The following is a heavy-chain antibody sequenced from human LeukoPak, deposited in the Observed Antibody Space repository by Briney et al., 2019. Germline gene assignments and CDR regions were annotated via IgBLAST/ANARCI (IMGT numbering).Heavy chain of an antibody. Sequence: GGSLRLSCAASGFTLSNYAMTWVRQAPGKGLQWVSTISVSGDNTYYADSVKGRFTISRDTSKSTLYLQMNSLKDEDTAVYYCARRGYSSSHFDYWGQGTLVTVSS. CDR2: ISVSGDNT. V-gene: IGHV3-23*01. D-gene: IGHD6-13*01. CDR3: ARRGYSSSHFDY. J-gene: IGHJ4*02. CDR1: GFTLSNYA.